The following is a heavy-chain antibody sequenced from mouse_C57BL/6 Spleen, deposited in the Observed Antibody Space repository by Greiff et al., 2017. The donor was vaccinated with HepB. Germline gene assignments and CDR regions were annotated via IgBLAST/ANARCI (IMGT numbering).Heavy chain of an antibody. CDR3: ARRNYYYGSSAWFAY. CDR2: IYPGDGDT. Sequence: QVQLQQSGAELVKPGASVKISCKASGYAFSSYWMNWVKQRPGKGLEWIGQIYPGDGDTNYNGKFKGKATLTADKSSSTAYMQLSSLTSEDSAVYFCARRNYYYGSSAWFAYWGQGTLVTVSA. J-gene: IGHJ3*01. CDR1: GYAFSSYW. D-gene: IGHD1-1*01. V-gene: IGHV1-80*01.